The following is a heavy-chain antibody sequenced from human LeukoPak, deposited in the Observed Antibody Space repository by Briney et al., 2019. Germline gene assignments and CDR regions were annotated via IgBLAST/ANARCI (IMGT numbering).Heavy chain of an antibody. Sequence: PSETLSLTCTVSGGSISSGSYYWRWIRQPAGKGLEWIGRIYTSGSTNYNPSLKSRVTISVDTSKNQFSLKLSSVTAADTAVYYCARDQNSGYDFLPYWYFDLWGRGTLVTVSS. CDR1: GGSISSGSYY. D-gene: IGHD5-12*01. V-gene: IGHV4-61*02. CDR3: ARDQNSGYDFLPYWYFDL. J-gene: IGHJ2*01. CDR2: IYTSGST.